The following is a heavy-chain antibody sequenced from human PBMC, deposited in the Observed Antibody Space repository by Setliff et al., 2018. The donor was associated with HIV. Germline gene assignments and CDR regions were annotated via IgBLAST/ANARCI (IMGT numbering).Heavy chain of an antibody. D-gene: IGHD3-16*01. CDR1: GYSISSGFY. J-gene: IGHJ3*02. Sequence: SETLSLTCAVSGYSISSGFYWSWMRQPPGKGLEWIGSIYQSGNTNYNPSLESRLTISVDTANNRFSLKLSSVTALDTAVYYCAKTVVGDSYALPNDGFDIWGQGTMVTVSS. CDR3: AKTVVGDSYALPNDGFDI. CDR2: IYQSGNT. V-gene: IGHV4-38-2*01.